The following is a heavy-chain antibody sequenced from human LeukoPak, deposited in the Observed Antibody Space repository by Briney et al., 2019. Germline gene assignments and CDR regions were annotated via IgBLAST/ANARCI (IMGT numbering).Heavy chain of an antibody. CDR1: GYTFTSYG. D-gene: IGHD3-22*01. CDR2: IIPIFGTA. Sequence: ASVKVSCKASGYTFTSYGISWVRQAPGQGLEWMGGIIPIFGTANYAQKFQGRVTITADKSTSTAYMELSRLRSEDTAVYYCARGGYFRNYFDYWGQGTLVTVSS. V-gene: IGHV1-69*06. J-gene: IGHJ4*02. CDR3: ARGGYFRNYFDY.